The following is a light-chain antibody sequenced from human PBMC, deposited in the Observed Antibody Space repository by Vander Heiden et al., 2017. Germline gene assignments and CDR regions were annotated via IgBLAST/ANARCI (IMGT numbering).Light chain of an antibody. Sequence: DIVITQSLESLAVSLGERATINCKSSQSVLYSSNNKNYLAWYQQKPGQPPKLLIYWASTRESGVPDRFSGSGSGTDFTLTISSLQAEDVAVYYCQQYYSNPRTFGGGTKVEIK. J-gene: IGKJ4*01. CDR3: QQYYSNPRT. V-gene: IGKV4-1*01. CDR2: WAS. CDR1: QSVLYSSNNKNY.